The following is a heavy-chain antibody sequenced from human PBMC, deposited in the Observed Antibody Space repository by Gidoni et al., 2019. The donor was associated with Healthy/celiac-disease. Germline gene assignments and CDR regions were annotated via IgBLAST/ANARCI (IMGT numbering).Heavy chain of an antibody. J-gene: IGHJ6*03. CDR1: GGTFSSYA. CDR2: IIPIFGTA. D-gene: IGHD3-22*01. V-gene: IGHV1-69*01. Sequence: QVQLVQSGAEVKKPGSSVKLPCKASGGTFSSYAISWVRQAPGQGLEWMGGIIPIFGTANYAQKFQGRVTITADESTSTAYMELSSLRSEDTAVYYCARTEYYYDSSGYYYYYYYMDVWGKGTTVTVSS. CDR3: ARTEYYYDSSGYYYYYYYMDV.